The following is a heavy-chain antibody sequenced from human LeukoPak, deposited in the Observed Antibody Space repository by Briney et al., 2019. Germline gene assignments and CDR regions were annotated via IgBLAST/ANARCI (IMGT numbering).Heavy chain of an antibody. J-gene: IGHJ4*02. CDR1: GYTFTSYG. CDR2: ISAYNGNT. Sequence: ASVKVSCKAFGYTFTSYGISWVRQAPGQGLEWMGWISAYNGNTNYAQKLQGRVTMTTDTSTRTIYMELRSLTSDDTAVYYCAVIPGYNWNDGLRDYWGQGTLVTVSS. CDR3: AVIPGYNWNDGLRDY. D-gene: IGHD1-1*01. V-gene: IGHV1-18*01.